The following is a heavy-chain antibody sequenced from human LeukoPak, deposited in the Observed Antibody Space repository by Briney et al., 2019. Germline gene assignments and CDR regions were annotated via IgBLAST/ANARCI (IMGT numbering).Heavy chain of an antibody. CDR3: AREVKAVPGDESFDY. CDR1: GFTVSSNY. V-gene: IGHV3-53*01. Sequence: GGSLRLSCAASGFTVSSNYMIWVRQAPGKGLEWVSVIYSGGSTYYADSVKGRFTISRDNSKNTVYLQMNSLRAEDTAVYYCAREVKAVPGDESFDYWGQGTLVPVSS. CDR2: IYSGGST. J-gene: IGHJ4*02. D-gene: IGHD6-19*01.